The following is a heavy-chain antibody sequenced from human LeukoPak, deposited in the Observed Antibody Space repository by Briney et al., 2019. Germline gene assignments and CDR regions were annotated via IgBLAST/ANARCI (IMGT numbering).Heavy chain of an antibody. CDR3: ARVCGTYPCYYGMDV. J-gene: IGHJ6*02. CDR2: IYDIGTT. V-gene: IGHV3-66*01. D-gene: IGHD1-26*01. Sequence: PGGSLRLSCAASGFTVSANYMTWVRQTPEKGLEWVSVIYDIGTTYYADSVKGRFTISRDNSKNTVYLQMNSLRVDDMAVYYCARVCGTYPCYYGMDVWGQGATVTVSS. CDR1: GFTVSANY.